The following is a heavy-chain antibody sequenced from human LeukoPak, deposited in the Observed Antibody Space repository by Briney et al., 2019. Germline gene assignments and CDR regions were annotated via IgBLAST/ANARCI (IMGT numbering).Heavy chain of an antibody. CDR3: ARVFEVRGARRPKDY. CDR1: GFTFSDYG. D-gene: IGHD3-10*01. Sequence: GGSLRLSCAASGFTFSDYGMHWVRQAPGKGLEWVALISYDGGNKFYADSVRDRFTISRDNSKNTLFLQMNSLRIEDTAVYYCARVFEVRGARRPKDYWGQGTLVIVSS. CDR2: ISYDGGNK. J-gene: IGHJ4*02. V-gene: IGHV3-30*03.